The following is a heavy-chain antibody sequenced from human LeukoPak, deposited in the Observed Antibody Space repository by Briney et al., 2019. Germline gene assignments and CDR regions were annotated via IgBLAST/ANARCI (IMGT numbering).Heavy chain of an antibody. V-gene: IGHV4-39*01. Sequence: SETLFLTCAVSGGSISSGGYYWSWIRQHPGKGLEWIGSIYYSGSTYYNPSLKSRVTISVDTSKNQFSLKLSSVTAADTAVYYCANEGVTGTKVDYWGQGTLVTVSS. J-gene: IGHJ4*02. CDR2: IYYSGST. CDR1: GGSISSGGYY. CDR3: ANEGVTGTKVDY. D-gene: IGHD1-7*01.